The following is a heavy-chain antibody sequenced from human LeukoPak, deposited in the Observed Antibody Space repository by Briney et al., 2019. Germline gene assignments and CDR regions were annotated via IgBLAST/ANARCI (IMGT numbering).Heavy chain of an antibody. CDR2: ISGSGGST. Sequence: GESLRLSCAASGFTFSSYAMSWIRQAPGKGLEWVSDISGSGGSTYYADPVKGRFTISRDNSKNTLYLQMNSLRAEDTAVYYCAKDRQWELLIGAFDYWGQGTLVTVSS. D-gene: IGHD1-26*01. J-gene: IGHJ4*02. CDR3: AKDRQWELLIGAFDY. CDR1: GFTFSSYA. V-gene: IGHV3-23*01.